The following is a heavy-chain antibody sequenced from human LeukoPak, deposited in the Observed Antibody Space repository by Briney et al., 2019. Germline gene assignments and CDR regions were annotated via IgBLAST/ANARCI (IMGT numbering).Heavy chain of an antibody. Sequence: PGGSLRLSCAASGFTFSSYGMHWVRQAPGKGLEWVAFIRYDGSNKYYADSVKGRFTISRDNSKNTLYLQMNSLRAEDTAVYYCAMFIAAADTAWGQGTLVTVSS. V-gene: IGHV3-30*02. CDR2: IRYDGSNK. D-gene: IGHD6-13*01. CDR3: AMFIAAADTA. CDR1: GFTFSSYG. J-gene: IGHJ5*02.